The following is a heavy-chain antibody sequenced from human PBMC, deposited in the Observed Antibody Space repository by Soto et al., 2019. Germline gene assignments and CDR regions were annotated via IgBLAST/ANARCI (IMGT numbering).Heavy chain of an antibody. D-gene: IGHD3-16*01. V-gene: IGHV1-69*06. CDR1: GFTFSSYS. CDR2: IIPIFGTA. Sequence: VQLVESGGGLVKPGGSLRLSCAASGFTFSSYSMNWVRQAPGKGLEWMGGIIPIFGTANYAQKFQGRVTITADKSTSTAYMELSSLRSEDTAVYYCARVAPGATMGDAFDIWGQGTMVTVSS. J-gene: IGHJ3*02. CDR3: ARVAPGATMGDAFDI.